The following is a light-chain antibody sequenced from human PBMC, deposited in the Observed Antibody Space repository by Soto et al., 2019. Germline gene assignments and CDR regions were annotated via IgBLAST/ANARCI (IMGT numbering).Light chain of an antibody. CDR3: QQFGDSLT. CDR2: GAS. J-gene: IGKJ4*01. V-gene: IGKV3-20*01. CDR1: QSVTSSY. Sequence: TVLTQSPGTLSLSPGERDTLSCRASQSVTSSYLAWYQQKPGQAPRLLIYGASTRATGIPDRFSGSGSGTDFTLSVSRLEPEDFAVYYCQQFGDSLTFGGGTKVDIK.